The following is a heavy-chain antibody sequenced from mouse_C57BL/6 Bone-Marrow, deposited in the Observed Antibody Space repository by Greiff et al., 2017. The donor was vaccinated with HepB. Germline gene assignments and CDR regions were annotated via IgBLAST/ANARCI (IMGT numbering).Heavy chain of an antibody. CDR2: INPYNGGT. Sequence: VQLQQSGPVLVKPGASVKMSCKASGYTFTDYYMNWVKQSHGKSLEWIGVINPYNGGTSYNQKFKGKATLTVDKSSSTAYMELNSLTSEDSAVYYCARFTTVVRYRYFDVWGTGTTVTVSS. V-gene: IGHV1-19*01. CDR1: GYTFTDYY. J-gene: IGHJ1*03. D-gene: IGHD1-1*01. CDR3: ARFTTVVRYRYFDV.